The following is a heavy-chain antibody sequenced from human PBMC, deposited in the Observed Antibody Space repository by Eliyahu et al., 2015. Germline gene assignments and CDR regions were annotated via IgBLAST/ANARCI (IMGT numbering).Heavy chain of an antibody. V-gene: IGHV3-23*01. J-gene: IGHJ3*02. Sequence: EVQLLESGGTLVQPGGSLRLSCAAXGFXFSSCGMSWVRQAPGKGLEWVSAINGGGASTYYADSVKGRFTISRDNSKNTLYLQVNSLRAGDTAVYYCAKPFYVWANSGGFDIWGQGTMVTVSS. D-gene: IGHD3-16*01. CDR2: INGGGAST. CDR3: AKPFYVWANSGGFDI. CDR1: GFXFSSCG.